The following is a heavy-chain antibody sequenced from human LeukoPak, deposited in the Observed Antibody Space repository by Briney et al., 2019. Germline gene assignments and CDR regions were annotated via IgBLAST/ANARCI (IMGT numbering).Heavy chain of an antibody. V-gene: IGHV3-30*18. Sequence: GGSLRLSCAVSGFTFSSYWMSWVRQAPGKGLEWVAVISYDGSNKYYADSVKGRFTISRDNSKNTLYLQMNSLRAEDTAVYYCAKDARRQLDYWGQGTLVTVSS. CDR1: GFTFSSYW. CDR2: ISYDGSNK. CDR3: AKDARRQLDY. J-gene: IGHJ4*02.